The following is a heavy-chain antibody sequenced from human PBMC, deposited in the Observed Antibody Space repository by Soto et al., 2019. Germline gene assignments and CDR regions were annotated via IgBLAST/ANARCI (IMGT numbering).Heavy chain of an antibody. D-gene: IGHD3-16*01. V-gene: IGHV3-64D*08. CDR1: GFTFSSYA. CDR3: EKDQRLDSLQYYFDY. Sequence: GGSLRLSCSASGFTFSSYAMHWVRQAPGKGLEYVSAISSNGGSTYYADSVKGRFTISRDNSKNTLYLQMSSLRAEDTAVYYCEKDQRLDSLQYYFDYWGQGTLVTVSS. J-gene: IGHJ4*02. CDR2: ISSNGGST.